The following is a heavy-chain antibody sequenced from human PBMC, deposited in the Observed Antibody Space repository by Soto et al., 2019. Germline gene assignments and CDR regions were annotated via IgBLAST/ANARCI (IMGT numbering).Heavy chain of an antibody. D-gene: IGHD2-21*02. J-gene: IGHJ6*02. Sequence: EVQLLESGGGFVQPGGSLRLSCPATGFTFSVYAMTWVRQAPGKRLEWVLAVTANGGSTYSADSVKGRFTISRDKSKNTLVLQMNSLRAEDTSVYYCASLGVGDWATDYYYYGMDVWGQGTTVTGSS. CDR1: GFTFSVYA. CDR2: VTANGGST. CDR3: ASLGVGDWATDYYYYGMDV. V-gene: IGHV3-23*01.